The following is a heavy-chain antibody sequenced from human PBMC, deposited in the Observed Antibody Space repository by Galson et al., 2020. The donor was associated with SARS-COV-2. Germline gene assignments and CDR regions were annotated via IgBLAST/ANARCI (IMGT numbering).Heavy chain of an antibody. Sequence: GGSLRLSCTASGFTFSDFAMHWVRQAPGKGLEWIAVILVDSTAAHYGDSVKGRFTVSRDDSRNTMNLQMNSLRPEDTGLYYCTREPRRGDCLFDHWGRGTLVTVSS. V-gene: IGHV3-30-3*01. CDR2: ILVDSTAA. CDR3: TREPRRGDCLFDH. CDR1: GFTFSDFA. J-gene: IGHJ4*02. D-gene: IGHD2-21*02.